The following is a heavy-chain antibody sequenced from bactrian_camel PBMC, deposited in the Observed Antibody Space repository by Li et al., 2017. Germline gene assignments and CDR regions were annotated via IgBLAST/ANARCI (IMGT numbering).Heavy chain of an antibody. CDR3: AVGLDTMNLCPTSTFRY. CDR2: INGAGYTT. D-gene: IGHD2*01. CDR1: EFTFSNYD. Sequence: GGGLVQPGGSLRLSCAASEFTFSNYDMTWVRQAPGKGLEWVSNINGAGYTTYYADSVKGRFTVSRENAKNTLFLQMNSLKPEDTAMYCCAVGLDTMNLCPTSTFRYWGPGTQVTVS. J-gene: IGHJ6*01. V-gene: IGHV3S40*01.